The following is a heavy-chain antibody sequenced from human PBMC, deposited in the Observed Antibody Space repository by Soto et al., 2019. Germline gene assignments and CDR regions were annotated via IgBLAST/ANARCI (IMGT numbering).Heavy chain of an antibody. Sequence: HPGGSLRLSCAASGFTFSNYAMSWVRQAPGKGLEWVSAMSGSGDSTYYADSVKGRFTISRDNSKNTLFLQMNSLRAEDTAVYFCAKDGYDFWSGYYHYWGQGTLVTVSS. CDR1: GFTFSNYA. V-gene: IGHV3-23*01. D-gene: IGHD3-3*01. CDR2: MSGSGDST. CDR3: AKDGYDFWSGYYHY. J-gene: IGHJ4*02.